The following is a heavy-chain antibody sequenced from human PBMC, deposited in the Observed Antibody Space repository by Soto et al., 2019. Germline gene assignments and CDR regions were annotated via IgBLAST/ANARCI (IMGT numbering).Heavy chain of an antibody. CDR3: ARQPTTGDTDLWFDP. D-gene: IGHD2-21*01. V-gene: IGHV4-59*08. CDR1: GGSIRSYC. J-gene: IGHJ5*02. Sequence: PSETLSLTCTVSGGSIRSYCWTWIRQPPGKGLEWLGCIFNSGSTNYNPSLKSRVTVSVDTSKNEFSLKLSSVTAADTAVYYCARQPTTGDTDLWFDPWGQGTLVTVSS. CDR2: IFNSGST.